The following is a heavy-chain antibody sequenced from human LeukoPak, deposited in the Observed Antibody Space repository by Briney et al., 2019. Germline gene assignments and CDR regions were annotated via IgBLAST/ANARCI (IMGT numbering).Heavy chain of an antibody. D-gene: IGHD3-22*01. Sequence: ASVKVSCKASGYILTSYGISWVRQAPGQGLEWMGRINPNSGGTNYAQKFQGRVTMTRDTSISTAYMELSRLRSDDTAVYYCARAGKYYYDSSDDAFDIWGQGTMVTVSS. V-gene: IGHV1-2*06. CDR1: GYILTSYG. CDR2: INPNSGGT. CDR3: ARAGKYYYDSSDDAFDI. J-gene: IGHJ3*02.